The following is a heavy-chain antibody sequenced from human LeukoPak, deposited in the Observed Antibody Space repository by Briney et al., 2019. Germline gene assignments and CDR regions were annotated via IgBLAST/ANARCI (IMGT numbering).Heavy chain of an antibody. CDR2: IYYSGST. CDR1: GGSISSYY. D-gene: IGHD3-22*01. J-gene: IGHJ4*02. Sequence: PSETLSLTCTVSGGSISSYYWSWIRQPPGKGLGWIGYIYYSGSTNYSPSLKSRVTISVDTSKNQFSLKLSSVTAADTAVYYCARGFYYDSSGYRPYFDYWGQGTLVTVSS. V-gene: IGHV4-59*01. CDR3: ARGFYYDSSGYRPYFDY.